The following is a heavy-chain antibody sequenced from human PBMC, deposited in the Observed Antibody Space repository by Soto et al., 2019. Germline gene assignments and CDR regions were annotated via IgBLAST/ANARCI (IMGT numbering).Heavy chain of an antibody. CDR1: GGSFSGYY. J-gene: IGHJ4*02. Sequence: SETLSLTCAVYGGSFSGYYWSWIRQPPGKGLEWIGEINHSGSTNYNPSLKSRVTISVDTSKNQFSLKLSSVTAADTAVYYCARGYYSSSWYRRYYFDYWGQGTLVTVS. CDR3: ARGYYSSSWYRRYYFDY. CDR2: INHSGST. D-gene: IGHD6-13*01. V-gene: IGHV4-34*01.